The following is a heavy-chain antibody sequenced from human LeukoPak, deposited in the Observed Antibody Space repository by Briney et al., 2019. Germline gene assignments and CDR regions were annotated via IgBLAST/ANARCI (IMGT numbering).Heavy chain of an antibody. V-gene: IGHV1-3*01. CDR1: GYTFTSYA. Sequence: ASVKVSCKASGYTFTSYAMHWVRQAPGQRLEWMGWSNAGNGNTKYAQKLQGRVTMTTDTSTGTAYMELRSLRSDDTAVYYCARLQGGGSYRNFDYWGQGTLVTVSS. J-gene: IGHJ4*02. CDR2: SNAGNGNT. CDR3: ARLQGGGSYRNFDY. D-gene: IGHD3-16*02.